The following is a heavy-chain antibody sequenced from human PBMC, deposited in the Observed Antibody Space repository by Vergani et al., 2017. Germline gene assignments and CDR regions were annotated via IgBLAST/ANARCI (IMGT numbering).Heavy chain of an antibody. Sequence: QVQLVQSGAEVKKPGASVKVSCKASGYTFTSYYMHWVRQAPGQGLEWMGIINPSGGSTSYAQKFQGRVTITRDTSTSTVYMELSSLRSEDTAVYYCARGSRYYDSSGGFDYWGQGTLVTVSS. CDR2: INPSGGST. CDR1: GYTFTSYY. CDR3: ARGSRYYDSSGGFDY. D-gene: IGHD3-22*01. V-gene: IGHV1-46*03. J-gene: IGHJ4*02.